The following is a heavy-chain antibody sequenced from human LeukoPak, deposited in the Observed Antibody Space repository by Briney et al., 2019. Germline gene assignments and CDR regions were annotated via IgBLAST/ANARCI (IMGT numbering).Heavy chain of an antibody. V-gene: IGHV1-2*02. CDR3: ARYLEDGSGWYPIDY. D-gene: IGHD6-19*01. CDR2: INPNSGGT. Sequence: ASVKVSCKASGYTFTGYYMNWVRQAPGQGLEWMGWINPNSGGTNYAQKYQGRVTMTRDTSISTAYMELSRLRSDDTAVYYCARYLEDGSGWYPIDYWGQGTLVTVSS. CDR1: GYTFTGYY. J-gene: IGHJ4*02.